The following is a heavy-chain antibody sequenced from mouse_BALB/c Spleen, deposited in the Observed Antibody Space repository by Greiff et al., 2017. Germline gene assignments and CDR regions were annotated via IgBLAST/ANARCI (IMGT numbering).Heavy chain of an antibody. CDR2: ISSGGST. Sequence: EGKLQESGGGLVKPGGSLKLSCAASGFTFSSYAMSWVRQTPEKRLEWVASISSGGSTYYPDSVKGRFTISRDNARNILYLQMSSLRSEDTAMYYCARGDYGSSYTFAYWGQGTLVTVSA. CDR3: ARGDYGSSYTFAY. V-gene: IGHV5-6-5*01. CDR1: GFTFSSYA. J-gene: IGHJ3*01. D-gene: IGHD1-1*01.